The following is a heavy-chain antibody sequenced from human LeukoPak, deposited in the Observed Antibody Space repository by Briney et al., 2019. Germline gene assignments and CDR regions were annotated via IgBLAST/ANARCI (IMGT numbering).Heavy chain of an antibody. J-gene: IGHJ5*02. CDR3: ARDRVMYSSSWYSLFDP. D-gene: IGHD6-13*01. V-gene: IGHV4-59*11. CDR2: VHYSRGT. CDR1: GGSISNHY. Sequence: PSETLSLTCTVSGGSISNHYCNWIRQSPGKELEWIGYVHYSRGTNYNPSLKSRVTISVDTSKNQFSLKLSSVTAADTAVYYCARDRVMYSSSWYSLFDPWGQGTLVTVSS.